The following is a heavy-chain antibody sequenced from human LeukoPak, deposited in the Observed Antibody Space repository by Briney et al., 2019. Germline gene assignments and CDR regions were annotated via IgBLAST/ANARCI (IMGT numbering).Heavy chain of an antibody. D-gene: IGHD2-15*01. J-gene: IGHJ4*02. V-gene: IGHV3-23*01. CDR3: GKIRLDSATGY. Sequence: GGSLRLSCAASGFDFSAYGMNWVRQAPGKGLEWVSAIGGSGATIYYADSVRGRFTISRDNFKNTMYLQMSSLRAEDTAVYYCGKIRLDSATGYRGQGTLVTVSS. CDR2: IGGSGATI. CDR1: GFDFSAYG.